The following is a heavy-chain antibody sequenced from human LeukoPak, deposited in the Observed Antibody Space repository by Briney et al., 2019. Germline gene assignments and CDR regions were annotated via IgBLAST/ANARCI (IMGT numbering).Heavy chain of an antibody. Sequence: PGGSLRLSCAVSGFTFSSYWMSWVRQAPGKGLEWVANIKQDGSEKYYVDSVKGRFTISRDNAKNSLYLQMNSLRAEDTAVYYCARSGIAVAAYYFDYWGQGTLVTVSS. J-gene: IGHJ4*02. CDR2: IKQDGSEK. CDR3: ARSGIAVAAYYFDY. D-gene: IGHD6-19*01. V-gene: IGHV3-7*01. CDR1: GFTFSSYW.